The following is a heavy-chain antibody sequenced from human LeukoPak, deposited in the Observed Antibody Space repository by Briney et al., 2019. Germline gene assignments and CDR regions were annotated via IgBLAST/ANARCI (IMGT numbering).Heavy chain of an antibody. Sequence: GGSLRLSCAASGFTFSSFGMHWVRQAPGKGLEWVAFIRYDGSNKYYADSVKGRFTISRDNSKNTLYLQMNSLRGEDTAVHYCARASPNSGYDREVCFDWGQGTLVTVSS. D-gene: IGHD5-12*01. CDR1: GFTFSSFG. CDR2: IRYDGSNK. V-gene: IGHV3-30*02. CDR3: ARASPNSGYDREVCFD. J-gene: IGHJ4*02.